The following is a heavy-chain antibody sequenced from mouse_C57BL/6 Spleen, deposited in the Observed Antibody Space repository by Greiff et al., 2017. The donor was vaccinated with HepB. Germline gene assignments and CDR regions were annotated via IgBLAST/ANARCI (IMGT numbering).Heavy chain of an antibody. CDR2: ISDGGSYT. J-gene: IGHJ3*01. CDR1: GFTFSSYA. D-gene: IGHD2-1*01. V-gene: IGHV5-4*01. Sequence: EVKLVESGGGLVKPGGSLKLSCAASGFTFSSYAMSWVRQTPEKRLEWVATISDGGSYTYYPDNVKGRFTISRDNAKNNLYLQMSHLESEDTAMYYCAREWGNPFAYWGQGTLVTVSA. CDR3: AREWGNPFAY.